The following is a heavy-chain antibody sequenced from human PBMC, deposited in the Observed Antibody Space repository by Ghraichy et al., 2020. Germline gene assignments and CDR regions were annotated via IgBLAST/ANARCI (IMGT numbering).Heavy chain of an antibody. Sequence: GGSLRLSCAASGFIFSNHCMSWVRQAPGKGLEWVANINDGGSEKYHVDSVKGRFTISRDNAKNSLCLQMNDLRAEDTAVYYCVRGGRYFDSWGQGTLVTVSS. J-gene: IGHJ4*02. D-gene: IGHD2-15*01. CDR2: INDGGSEK. CDR3: VRGGRYFDS. V-gene: IGHV3-7*01. CDR1: GFIFSNHC.